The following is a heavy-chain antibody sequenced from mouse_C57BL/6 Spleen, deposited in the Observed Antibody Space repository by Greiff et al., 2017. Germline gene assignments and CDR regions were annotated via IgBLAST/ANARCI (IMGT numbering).Heavy chain of an antibody. CDR3: ASERGYGKGGGFDY. CDR2: IWSGGST. V-gene: IGHV2-2*01. Sequence: VQLKESGPGLVQPSQSLSITCTVSGFSLTSYGVHWVRQSPGKGLEWLGVIWSGGSTDYNAAFISRLSISKDNSKSQVFFKMNSLQADDTAIYYCASERGYGKGGGFDYWGQGTTLTVSS. CDR1: GFSLTSYG. D-gene: IGHD2-1*01. J-gene: IGHJ2*01.